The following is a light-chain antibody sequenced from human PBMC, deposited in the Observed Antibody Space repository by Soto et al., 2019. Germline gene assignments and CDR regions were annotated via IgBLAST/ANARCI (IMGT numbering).Light chain of an antibody. V-gene: IGLV1-44*01. CDR3: AAWDDISNNV. Sequence: QSVLTQPPSASGTPGQRVTISCSGSSSNIGSNTVNWYQQLPGTAPKLLIYNNDQRPSGVPDRFSGSKSGTSASLAISGLQSDDFADSSCAAWDDISNNVFGSGTIVNV. CDR2: NND. CDR1: SSNIGSNT. J-gene: IGLJ1*01.